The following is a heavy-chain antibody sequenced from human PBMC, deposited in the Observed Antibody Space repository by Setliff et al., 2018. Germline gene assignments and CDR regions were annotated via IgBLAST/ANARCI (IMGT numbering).Heavy chain of an antibody. CDR3: ARRSGDRGMTTGWPDDFDY. Sequence: ASVKVSCKTSGYTFNTYGISWVRQAPGQGLEWMGWISCYNGDRRYAQSLQGRVTVTTDTSTNTAYMELRSLRSDDTAVYYCARRSGDRGMTTGWPDDFDYWGRGTLVTVSS. CDR2: ISCYNGDR. V-gene: IGHV1-18*01. J-gene: IGHJ4*01. D-gene: IGHD4-17*01. CDR1: GYTFNTYG.